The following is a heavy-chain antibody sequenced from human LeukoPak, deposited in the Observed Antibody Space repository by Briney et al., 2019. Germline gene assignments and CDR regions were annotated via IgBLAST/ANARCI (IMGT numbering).Heavy chain of an antibody. Sequence: GSLRLSCAASGFTVNSNYMNWVRQAPGKGLEWVSIIYSGGTTYYADSVKGRFTISRDNSKNTVYLQMNSLRAEDTAVYYCARAGGSIKPFDYWGQGTLVTVSS. D-gene: IGHD2-2*01. CDR2: IYSGGTT. CDR3: ARAGGSIKPFDY. J-gene: IGHJ4*02. CDR1: GFTVNSNY. V-gene: IGHV3-53*01.